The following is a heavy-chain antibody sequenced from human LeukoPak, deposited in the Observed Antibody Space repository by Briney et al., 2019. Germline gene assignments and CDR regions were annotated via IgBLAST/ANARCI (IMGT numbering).Heavy chain of an antibody. CDR3: ARGVPAASPWWFDP. Sequence: ASXKVSCKASGYTFTGYCMHWVRQAPGQGEEWMGWINPNSGGTNYAQKFQGRVTITRERSISTDYMERRRLRSDDTAVYYCARGVPAASPWWFDPWGQGTLVTVSS. J-gene: IGHJ5*02. CDR1: GYTFTGYC. V-gene: IGHV1-2*02. CDR2: INPNSGGT. D-gene: IGHD2-2*01.